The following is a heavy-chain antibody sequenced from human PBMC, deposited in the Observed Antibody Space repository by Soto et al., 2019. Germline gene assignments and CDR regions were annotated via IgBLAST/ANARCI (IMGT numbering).Heavy chain of an antibody. CDR3: ARNYYDGSDRDYLDY. CDR2: INPITGGT. Sequence: XSVKVSCKASGYSFTSYYIHWVRQAPGQGLEWMGWINPITGGTNYAPKFQGRVTMTRDMSITTAYMELSRLRSDDTAVYYCARNYYDGSDRDYLDYWGQGTPVTVPS. J-gene: IGHJ4*02. CDR1: GYSFTSYY. D-gene: IGHD3-22*01. V-gene: IGHV1-2*02.